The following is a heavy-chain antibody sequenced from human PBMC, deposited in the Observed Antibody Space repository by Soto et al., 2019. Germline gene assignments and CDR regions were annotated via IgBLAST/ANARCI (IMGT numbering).Heavy chain of an antibody. CDR1: GYSFTSYW. CDR3: ARQISSIAASSPVYYYYYGMDV. J-gene: IGHJ6*02. Sequence: GESLKISCKGSGYSFTSYWIGWVRQMPGKGLEWMGIIYPGDSDTRYSPSFQGQVTISADKSISTAYLQWSSLKASDTAIYYCARQISSIAASSPVYYYYYGMDVWGQGTTVTVSS. CDR2: IYPGDSDT. V-gene: IGHV5-51*01. D-gene: IGHD6-6*01.